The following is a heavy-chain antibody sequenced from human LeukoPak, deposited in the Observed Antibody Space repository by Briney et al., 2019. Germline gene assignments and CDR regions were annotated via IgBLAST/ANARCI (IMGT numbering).Heavy chain of an antibody. J-gene: IGHJ5*02. CDR3: ARDSGVGASVRNWFDP. CDR2: ISSRSSTT. Sequence: GGSLRLSCAAFGFTFSSYSMNWVRQAPGRGLEWVSYISSRSSTTYYADSVKGRFTISRDNAKNSLFLQMNSLRAEDTAVYYCARDSGVGASVRNWFDPWGQGTLVTVSS. D-gene: IGHD1-26*01. V-gene: IGHV3-48*01. CDR1: GFTFSSYS.